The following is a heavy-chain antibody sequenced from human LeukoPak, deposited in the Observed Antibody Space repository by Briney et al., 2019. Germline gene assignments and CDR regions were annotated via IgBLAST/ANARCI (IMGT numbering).Heavy chain of an antibody. CDR2: IYYSGST. CDR3: ARLAAAAAGTFDY. V-gene: IGHV4-39*01. J-gene: IGHJ4*02. D-gene: IGHD6-13*01. Sequence: SETLSLTCTVSGGSISSSSYCWGWIRQPPGKGLEWIGSIYYSGSTYYNPSLKSRVTISVDTSKNQFSLKLSSVTAADTAVYYCARLAAAAAGTFDYWGQGTLVTVSS. CDR1: GGSISSSSYC.